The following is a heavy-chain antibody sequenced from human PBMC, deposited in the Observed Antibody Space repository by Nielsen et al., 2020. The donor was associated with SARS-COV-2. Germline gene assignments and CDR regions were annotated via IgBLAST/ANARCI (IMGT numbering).Heavy chain of an antibody. CDR2: IYYSGGA. J-gene: IGHJ1*01. Sequence: SETLSLTCAVSGGSNSSRGYYWSWIRQRPGQGLEWIGYIYYSGGAYYNPSLQSRVTISVDTSKNHFSLKLSSVTAADTAVYYCASGANSYYFQHWGQGTLVTVSS. CDR1: GGSNSSRGYY. CDR3: ASGANSYYFQH. V-gene: IGHV4-31*11. D-gene: IGHD4-23*01.